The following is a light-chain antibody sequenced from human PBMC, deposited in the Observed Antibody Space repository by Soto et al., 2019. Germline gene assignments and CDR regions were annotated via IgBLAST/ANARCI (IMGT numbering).Light chain of an antibody. CDR3: QQYGYSPIT. CDR1: QSVSSSH. J-gene: IGKJ5*01. V-gene: IGKV3-20*01. CDR2: AAS. Sequence: ETVFTQAPGTPSLSPGERATLSGMASQSVSSSHLAWYQHKPGQAPRLLIYAASSRATGSPDRFSGGGSGTDFTLTISRLEPEDFAVYYCQQYGYSPITFGQGTRLEIK.